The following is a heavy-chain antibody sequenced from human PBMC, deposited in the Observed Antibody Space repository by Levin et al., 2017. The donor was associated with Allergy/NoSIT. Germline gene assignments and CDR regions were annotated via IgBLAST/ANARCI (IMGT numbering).Heavy chain of an antibody. J-gene: IGHJ4*02. Sequence: SQTLSLTCTVSGGSISSYYWSWIRQPPGKGLEWIGYIYYSGSTNYNPSPKSRVTISVDTSKNQFSLKLGSVTAADTAVYYCARGGMVDTDFVYWGQGTLVTVSS. CDR1: GGSISSYY. CDR3: ARGGMVDTDFVY. CDR2: IYYSGST. D-gene: IGHD5-18*01. V-gene: IGHV4-59*01.